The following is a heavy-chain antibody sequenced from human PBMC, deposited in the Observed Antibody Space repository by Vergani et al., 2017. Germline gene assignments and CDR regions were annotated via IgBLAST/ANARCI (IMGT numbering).Heavy chain of an antibody. J-gene: IGHJ3*02. CDR2: IKQDGSEK. Sequence: EVQLVESGGGLVQPGGSLRLSCAASGFTFSSCWMSWVRQAPGKGLEWVANIKQDGSEKYYVDSVKGRFTISRDNAKNSLYLQMNSLRAEDTAVYYCARELRRAFDIWGQGTMVTVSS. CDR1: GFTFSSCW. D-gene: IGHD5-12*01. CDR3: ARELRRAFDI. V-gene: IGHV3-7*01.